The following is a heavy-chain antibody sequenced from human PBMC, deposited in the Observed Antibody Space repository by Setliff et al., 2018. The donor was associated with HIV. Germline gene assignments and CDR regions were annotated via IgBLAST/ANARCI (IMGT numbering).Heavy chain of an antibody. D-gene: IGHD3-3*01. V-gene: IGHV4-39*01. J-gene: IGHJ3*02. Sequence: SETLSLTCTVSGGSISSSSYYWGWIRQPPGKGLEWIGSIFYSGITYYNPSLKSRVTISVDTSKNQLSLNLTSVTAADTAVYYCARSKTFYDFWGGYYTHGAFKIWGLGTMVTVSS. CDR1: GGSISSSSYY. CDR3: ARSKTFYDFWGGYYTHGAFKI. CDR2: IFYSGIT.